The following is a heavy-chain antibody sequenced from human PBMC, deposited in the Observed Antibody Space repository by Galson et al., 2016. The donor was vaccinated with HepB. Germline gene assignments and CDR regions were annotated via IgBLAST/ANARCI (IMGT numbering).Heavy chain of an antibody. V-gene: IGHV3-48*02. Sequence: SLRLSCATSGFTFSDYSLNWVRQAPGKGLEWVSYIGSRISNIYYAESVKGRFTISRDNVKNSLILQMDSLRDEDTAVYYRTRESYYYYYYMDAWGKGTTVTVSS. J-gene: IGHJ6*03. CDR1: GFTFSDYS. CDR2: IGSRISNI. CDR3: TRESYYYYYYMDA.